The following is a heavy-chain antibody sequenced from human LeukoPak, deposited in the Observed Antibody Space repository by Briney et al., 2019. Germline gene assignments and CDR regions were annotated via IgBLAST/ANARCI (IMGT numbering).Heavy chain of an antibody. CDR2: MNPNSGNT. J-gene: IGHJ6*03. Sequence: ASVKVSCKASGYTFTSYDINWVRQATGQGLEWMGWMNPNSGNTGYAQKFQGRVTITRNTSISTAYMELSSLRSEDTAVYYCARYTVTRELKNRKDYYMDVWGKGTTVTVSS. D-gene: IGHD4-17*01. CDR1: GYTFTSYD. V-gene: IGHV1-8*03. CDR3: ARYTVTRELKNRKDYYMDV.